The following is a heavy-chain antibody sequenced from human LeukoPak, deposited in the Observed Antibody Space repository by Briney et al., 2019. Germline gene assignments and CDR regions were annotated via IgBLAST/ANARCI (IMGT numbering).Heavy chain of an antibody. Sequence: GRSLRLSCAASGFTFSNYAMHWVRQAPGKGLECVAVISFDGSDKYYADSVKGRFTISRDNSENTLYVQMNSLRAEDTAVYYCARGTYYYGSSGYYSGGLGYWGQGTLVTVPS. D-gene: IGHD3-22*01. CDR1: GFTFSNYA. J-gene: IGHJ4*02. CDR3: ARGTYYYGSSGYYSGGLGY. V-gene: IGHV3-30*04. CDR2: ISFDGSDK.